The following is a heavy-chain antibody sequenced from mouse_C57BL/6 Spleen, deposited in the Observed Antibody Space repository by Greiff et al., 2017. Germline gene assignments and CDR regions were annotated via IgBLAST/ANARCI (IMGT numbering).Heavy chain of an antibody. V-gene: IGHV1-55*01. J-gene: IGHJ3*01. Sequence: QVQLQQPGAELVKPGASVKMSCKASGYTFTSYWITWVKQRPGQGLEWIGDIYPGSGSTNYNEKFKSKATLTVDTSSSTAYMQLSSLTSEDSAVYYCARAGNYGSSPAWFADWGQGTLVTVSA. CDR2: IYPGSGST. CDR3: ARAGNYGSSPAWFAD. D-gene: IGHD1-1*01. CDR1: GYTFTSYW.